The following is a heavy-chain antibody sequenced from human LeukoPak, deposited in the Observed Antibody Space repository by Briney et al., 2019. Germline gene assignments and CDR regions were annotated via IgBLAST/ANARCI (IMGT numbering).Heavy chain of an antibody. CDR2: IYHSGST. CDR3: ARHATNYDILTGYELHFDY. V-gene: IGHV4-4*02. Sequence: SETLSLTCAVSGGSISRSNWWYWVRQPPGKGLEWIGEIYHSGSTNYKPSLKSRVTISVDKSKNQFSLKLSSVTAADTAVYYCARHATNYDILTGYELHFDYWGQGTLVTVSS. D-gene: IGHD3-9*01. J-gene: IGHJ4*02. CDR1: GGSISRSNW.